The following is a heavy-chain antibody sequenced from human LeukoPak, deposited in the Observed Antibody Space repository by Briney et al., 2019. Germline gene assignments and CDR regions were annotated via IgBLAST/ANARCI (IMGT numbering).Heavy chain of an antibody. Sequence: KPSETLSLTCAVYGGSFSGYYWSWIRQPPGKGLEWIGEINHSGSTNYNPSLKSRVTISVDTSKNQFSLKLSSVTAADTAVYYCARGRGDSSSWYSYHYYYMDVWGKGTTVTVSS. D-gene: IGHD6-13*01. V-gene: IGHV4-34*01. CDR1: GGSFSGYY. CDR3: ARGRGDSSSWYSYHYYYMDV. CDR2: INHSGST. J-gene: IGHJ6*03.